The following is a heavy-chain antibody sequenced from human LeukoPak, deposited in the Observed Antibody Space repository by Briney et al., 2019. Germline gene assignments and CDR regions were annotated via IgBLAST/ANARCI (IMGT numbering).Heavy chain of an antibody. Sequence: GGSLRLSCAASGFTFSSYWMNWVRQAPGKGLEWVANIKQDGTEKYYVDSVKGRFTISRDNTKNSLYLQMNSLRAEDTAVYYCARKPTLDVFDVWGQGILVTVSS. CDR3: ARKPTLDVFDV. J-gene: IGHJ3*01. CDR2: IKQDGTEK. CDR1: GFTFSSYW. V-gene: IGHV3-7*01.